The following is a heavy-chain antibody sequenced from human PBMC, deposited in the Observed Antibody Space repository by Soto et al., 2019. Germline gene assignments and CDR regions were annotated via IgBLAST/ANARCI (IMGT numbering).Heavy chain of an antibody. D-gene: IGHD1-20*01. V-gene: IGHV4-61*01. CDR2: IYYSETT. CDR1: GGSVSSGSYY. CDR3: ASYNWNDDGDY. Sequence: QVQLQESGPGLVKPSETQSLTCTVSGGSVSSGSYYWSWIRQPPGKGLEWIGYIYYSETTNYNPSLNSRVTISVDTSKNQFSLKLNSVTAADTAVYYCASYNWNDDGDYWGQGTLVTVSS. J-gene: IGHJ4*02.